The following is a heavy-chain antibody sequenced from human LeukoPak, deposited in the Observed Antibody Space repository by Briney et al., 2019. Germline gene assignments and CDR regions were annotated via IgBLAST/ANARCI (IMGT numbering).Heavy chain of an antibody. J-gene: IGHJ5*02. V-gene: IGHV4-59*08. CDR1: GGSISSYY. CDR3: ARHNCGGDCYSGWFDP. CDR2: ISYSGGT. D-gene: IGHD2-21*02. Sequence: PSETLSLTCTVSGGSISSYYWSWIRQPPGKGLEWIVYISYSGGTNYNPSLKSRVTISVDTSKNQFSLKVTSLTGADTAVYYCARHNCGGDCYSGWFDPWGQGTLVTVSS.